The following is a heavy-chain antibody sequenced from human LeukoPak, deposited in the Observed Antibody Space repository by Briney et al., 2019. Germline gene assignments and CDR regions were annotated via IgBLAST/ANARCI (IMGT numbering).Heavy chain of an antibody. Sequence: GGSLRLSCAASGFTFDDYGLSWVRQVPGKGLEWVSGLWNGASTGYADSVKGRFTISRDNAKNSLYLQMNSLRAEDTAVYYCARGPYASGSYFSGGYYYYMDVWGEGTTVTISS. CDR3: ARGPYASGSYFSGGYYYYMDV. CDR1: GFTFDDYG. J-gene: IGHJ6*03. V-gene: IGHV3-20*04. D-gene: IGHD3-10*01. CDR2: LWNGAST.